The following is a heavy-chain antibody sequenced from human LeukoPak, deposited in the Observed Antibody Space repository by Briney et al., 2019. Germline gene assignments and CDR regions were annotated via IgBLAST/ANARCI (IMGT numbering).Heavy chain of an antibody. J-gene: IGHJ2*01. Sequence: SETLSLTCSVYGGSISSYYWTWIRRPPGKGLEWIGYMYTSGSSNYHPSLKSRVTISIDTSKNQFSLILSSVTASDTAIYYCARRAGSYLGYWYFYLWGRGTLVTVSS. V-gene: IGHV4-4*09. CDR1: GGSISSYY. CDR2: MYTSGSS. D-gene: IGHD1-26*01. CDR3: ARRAGSYLGYWYFYL.